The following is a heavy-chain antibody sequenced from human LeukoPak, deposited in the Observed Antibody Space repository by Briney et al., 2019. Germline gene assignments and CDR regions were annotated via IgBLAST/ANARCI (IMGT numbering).Heavy chain of an antibody. J-gene: IGHJ4*02. CDR2: INSDGSST. V-gene: IGHV3-74*01. Sequence: GGSLRLSCAASGFTFSSYWMHWVRQAPGKGLVWVSRINSDGSSTSYADSVKGRFTISRDNAKNTLYLQMNSLRAEDTAVYYCARGGFYDYVWGSYRIDYWGQGTLVTVSS. CDR1: GFTFSSYW. CDR3: ARGGFYDYVWGSYRIDY. D-gene: IGHD3-16*02.